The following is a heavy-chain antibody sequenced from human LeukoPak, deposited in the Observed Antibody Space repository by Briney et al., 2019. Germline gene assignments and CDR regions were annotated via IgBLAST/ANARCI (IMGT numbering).Heavy chain of an antibody. Sequence: PGGSLRLSCAASGFTFNTYRMHWVRQAPGKGLVWVSLIGNDGSNTKYADSVKGRFTISRDNAKNTLYLQMNSLRTEDTAVYYCASEGYSGSGSDGYWGQGSLVTVSS. CDR1: GFTFNTYR. D-gene: IGHD3-10*01. CDR2: IGNDGSNT. V-gene: IGHV3-74*03. J-gene: IGHJ4*02. CDR3: ASEGYSGSGSDGY.